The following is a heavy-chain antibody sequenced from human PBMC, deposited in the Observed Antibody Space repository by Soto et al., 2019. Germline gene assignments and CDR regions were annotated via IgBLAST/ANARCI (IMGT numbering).Heavy chain of an antibody. CDR3: ASAISGGYNC. V-gene: IGHV3-21*01. J-gene: IGHJ4*02. CDR1: GFTFSSYS. D-gene: IGHD3-22*01. Sequence: EVQLVESGGGLVKPGGSLRLSCAASGFTFSSYSMNWVRQAPGKGLEWVSSISSSSSYIYYADSVKGRFTISRDNAKNSLYLQMNSLRAEDTAVYYCASAISGGYNCWGQGTLVTVSS. CDR2: ISSSSSYI.